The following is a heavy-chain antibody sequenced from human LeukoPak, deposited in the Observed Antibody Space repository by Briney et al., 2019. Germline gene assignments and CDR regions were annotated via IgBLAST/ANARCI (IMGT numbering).Heavy chain of an antibody. V-gene: IGHV1-46*01. J-gene: IGHJ3*02. CDR3: ARGRGIAVAASDAFDI. CDR2: INPSGGST. Sequence: ASVKVSCKASGYTFTSYDINWVRQAPGQGLEWMGIINPSGGSTSYAQKFQGRVTMTRDTSTSTVYMELSSLRSEDTAVYYCARGRGIAVAASDAFDIWGQGTMVTVSS. D-gene: IGHD6-19*01. CDR1: GYTFTSYD.